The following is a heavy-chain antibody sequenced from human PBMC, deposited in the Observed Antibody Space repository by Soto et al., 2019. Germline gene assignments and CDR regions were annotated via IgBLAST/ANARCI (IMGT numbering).Heavy chain of an antibody. J-gene: IGHJ5*02. CDR2: VYHTGLT. CDR1: GDSITTNKW. V-gene: IGHV4-4*02. CDR3: ARDMHAGFTHYFDP. Sequence: SETLSLTCAVSGDSITTNKWWSWVRQPPGKGLEWIGEVYHTGLTNYNSSLKSRVTMSVDTSKNQFSLKLTSVTAADTAMYYCARDMHAGFTHYFDPWGQGTLVTVSS. D-gene: IGHD1-26*01.